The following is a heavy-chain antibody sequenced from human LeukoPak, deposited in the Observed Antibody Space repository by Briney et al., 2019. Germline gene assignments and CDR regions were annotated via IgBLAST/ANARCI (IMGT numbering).Heavy chain of an antibody. CDR1: GGSISSYY. V-gene: IGHV4-59*01. D-gene: IGHD6-6*01. CDR2: IYYTGST. J-gene: IGHJ5*02. Sequence: SETLSLTCTVSGGSISSYYWSWIRQPPGKGLEWIGYIYYTGSTNYNPSLKSRVTISVDTSKNQFSLKLSSVTAADMAVYYCARDEYSSSSQWFDPWGQGTLVTVSS. CDR3: ARDEYSSSSQWFDP.